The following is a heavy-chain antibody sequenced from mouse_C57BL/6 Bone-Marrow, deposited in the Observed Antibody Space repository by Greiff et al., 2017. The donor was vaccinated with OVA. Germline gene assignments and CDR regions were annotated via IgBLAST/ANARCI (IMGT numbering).Heavy chain of an antibody. V-gene: IGHV1-62-2*01. CDR2: FYPGSGSI. CDR3: ARHECGSSSYYFDY. Sequence: LVKPGASVKLSCQASGYTFTESTIQWVKQRSGQGLECIGWFYPGSGSIKFNEKFQDKATLTTDKSASTVYIELMRLTSEDSDVYVCARHECGSSSYYFDYWGQGTTLTVSS. CDR1: GYTFTEST. D-gene: IGHD1-1*01. J-gene: IGHJ2*01.